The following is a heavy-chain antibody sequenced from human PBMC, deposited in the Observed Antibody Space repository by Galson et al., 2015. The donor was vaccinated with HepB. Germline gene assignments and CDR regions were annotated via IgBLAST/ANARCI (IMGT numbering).Heavy chain of an antibody. CDR2: IIPIFGTA. J-gene: IGHJ5*02. D-gene: IGHD3-10*01. V-gene: IGHV1-69*13. CDR3: ARDGVAITMVQGVIITKPNWFDP. Sequence: SVKVSCKASGGTFSSYAISWVRQAPGQGLEWMGGIIPIFGTANYAQKFQGRVTITADESTSTAYMELSSLRSEDTAVYYCARDGVAITMVQGVIITKPNWFDPWGQGTLVTVSS. CDR1: GGTFSSYA.